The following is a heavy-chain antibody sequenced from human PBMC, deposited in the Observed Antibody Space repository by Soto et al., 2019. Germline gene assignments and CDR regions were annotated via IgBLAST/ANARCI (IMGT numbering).Heavy chain of an antibody. D-gene: IGHD2-2*03. CDR3: ARDHWITIPGYYFDY. CDR2: ISYDGSNK. V-gene: IGHV3-30-3*01. Sequence: GGSLILSCAASGFTFSNYAIHWVRQAPGKGLEWVAVISYDGSNKYFAASVKGRFSISRDNSKNTLYLQMNSLRAEDTALYYCARDHWITIPGYYFDYWGQGALVTVSS. J-gene: IGHJ4*02. CDR1: GFTFSNYA.